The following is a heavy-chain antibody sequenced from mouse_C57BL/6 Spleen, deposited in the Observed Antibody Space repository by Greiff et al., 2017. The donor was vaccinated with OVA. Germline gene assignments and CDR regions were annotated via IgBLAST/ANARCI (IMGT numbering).Heavy chain of an antibody. CDR1: GFNIKDDY. D-gene: IGHD2-1*01. Sequence: EVQLQESGAELVRPGASVKLSCTASGFNIKDDYMHWVKQRPEQGLEWIGWIDPENGDTEYASKFQGKATITADTSSNTAYLQLSSLTSEDTAVYYCTTGYYGNYDADWGQGTLVTVSA. CDR3: TTGYYGNYDAD. V-gene: IGHV14-4*01. CDR2: IDPENGDT. J-gene: IGHJ3*01.